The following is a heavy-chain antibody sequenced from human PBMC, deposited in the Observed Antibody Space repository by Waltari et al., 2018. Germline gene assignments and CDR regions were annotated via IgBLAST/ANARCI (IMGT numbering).Heavy chain of an antibody. D-gene: IGHD2-2*02. CDR2: IYYSGST. V-gene: IGHV4-31*01. J-gene: IGHJ5*02. Sequence: QVQLQESGPGLVKPSHTLSLTCTVSGGSISSGCYSFSWIRHPPVKALAWVGYIYYSGSTYYNPALKSLVTISVDTSKNQFSLKLSSVTAADTAVYYCARAGYCSSTSCYTGKGQGYWFDPWGQGTLVTVSS. CDR3: ARAGYCSSTSCYTGKGQGYWFDP. CDR1: GGSISSGCYS.